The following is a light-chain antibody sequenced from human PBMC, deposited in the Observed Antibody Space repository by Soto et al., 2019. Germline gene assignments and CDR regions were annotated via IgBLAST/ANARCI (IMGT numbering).Light chain of an antibody. Sequence: DIQMTQSPSSLSASVGDRVTITCRASQSISNYLNWYQQKPGKAPNLLIYAASSLQGGVPSRFSGSGSGTDFTLTISSLQPEDFATYYWQQSYSIPSFGQGTKVEIK. J-gene: IGKJ1*01. CDR2: AAS. CDR3: QQSYSIPS. V-gene: IGKV1-39*01. CDR1: QSISNY.